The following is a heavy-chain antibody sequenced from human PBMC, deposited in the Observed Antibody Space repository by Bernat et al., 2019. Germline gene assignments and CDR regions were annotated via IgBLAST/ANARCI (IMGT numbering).Heavy chain of an antibody. J-gene: IGHJ4*02. D-gene: IGHD5-12*01. CDR1: GFNFNIYA. Sequence: EVELVESGGGLVQPGGSLRLSCAASGFNFNIYAMHWVRQAPGKGLEFLSSVLGNGAKPQYASSVKGRFTISRDNSKNTLYLQMGSLRPDDTALYYCARNKDGGYAFDYWGQGTLVTVSS. CDR3: ARNKDGGYAFDY. CDR2: VLGNGAKP. V-gene: IGHV3-64*01.